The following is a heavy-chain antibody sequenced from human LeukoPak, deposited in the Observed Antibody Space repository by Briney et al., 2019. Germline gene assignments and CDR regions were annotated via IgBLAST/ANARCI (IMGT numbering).Heavy chain of an antibody. CDR3: ARLGGSYYTY. D-gene: IGHD1-26*01. Sequence: GGSLRLSCAASGFSISTYWMTWVRQAPGKGLEWVANIKQDGSEEYYVDSVKGRFTVSRDNAKNSLFLQMNSLRVEDTAVYYCARLGGSYYTYWGQGTLVTVSS. CDR1: GFSISTYW. J-gene: IGHJ4*02. V-gene: IGHV3-7*01. CDR2: IKQDGSEE.